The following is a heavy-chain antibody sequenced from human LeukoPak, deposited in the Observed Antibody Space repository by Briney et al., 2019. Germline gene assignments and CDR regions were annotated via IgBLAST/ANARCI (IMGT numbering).Heavy chain of an antibody. J-gene: IGHJ4*02. V-gene: IGHV1-69*05. CDR1: GGTFSSYA. Sequence: SVKVSCKASGGTFSSYAISWVRQAPGQGLEWMGRIIPIFGTANYAQKFQGRVTITTDESTSTAYMELSSLRSEDTAVYYCASTMYYYDSRGYYYFDYWGQGTLVTVSS. D-gene: IGHD3-22*01. CDR3: ASTMYYYDSRGYYYFDY. CDR2: IIPIFGTA.